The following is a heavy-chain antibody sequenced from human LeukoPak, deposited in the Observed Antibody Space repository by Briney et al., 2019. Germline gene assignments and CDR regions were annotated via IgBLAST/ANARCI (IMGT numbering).Heavy chain of an antibody. Sequence: GGSLRLSCAASGFTFNSYAMSWVRQAPGKGLEWVSTIGFGDDSAYYTDSVKGRFTISRDNSKNTLFLQMNSLRAEDTAVYYCAKQELGIFQGSDYWGQGTLVTVSS. V-gene: IGHV3-23*01. CDR2: IGFGDDSA. CDR1: GFTFNSYA. J-gene: IGHJ4*02. D-gene: IGHD7-27*01. CDR3: AKQELGIFQGSDY.